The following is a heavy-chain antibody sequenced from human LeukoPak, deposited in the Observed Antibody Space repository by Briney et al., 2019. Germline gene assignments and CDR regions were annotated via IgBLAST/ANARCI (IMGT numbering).Heavy chain of an antibody. D-gene: IGHD2-2*01. Sequence: ASVKVSCKASGYTFTSYDINWVRQATGQGLEWMGWMNPNSGNTGYAQKFQGRVTMTRNTSISTAYMELSSLRSEDTAVYYCARGGIVVVRGKNWFDPWGQGTLVTVSS. J-gene: IGHJ5*02. V-gene: IGHV1-8*01. CDR3: ARGGIVVVRGKNWFDP. CDR1: GYTFTSYD. CDR2: MNPNSGNT.